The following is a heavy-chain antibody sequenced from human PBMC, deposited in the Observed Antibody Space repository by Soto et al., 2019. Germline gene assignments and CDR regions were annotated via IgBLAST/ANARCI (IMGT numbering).Heavy chain of an antibody. CDR1: GYTFSGYS. CDR2: ISGYNGNT. Sequence: QVVLEQSGGEVKKPGASVKVSCKASGYTFSGYSITWVRQAPGQGLEWMGRISGYNGNTNYARTLRGRLTLTTDTSTSTAYMELRRLRSDDTAVYYCVRGGFAYGYLDYWGQGTLVTVSS. CDR3: VRGGFAYGYLDY. D-gene: IGHD5-18*01. V-gene: IGHV1-18*04. J-gene: IGHJ4*02.